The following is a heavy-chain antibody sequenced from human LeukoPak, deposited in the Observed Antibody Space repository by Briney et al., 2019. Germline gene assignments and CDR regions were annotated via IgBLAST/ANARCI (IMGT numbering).Heavy chain of an antibody. CDR3: ARDRVAAAGRSWFDP. Sequence: PSETLSLTCAVYGGSFSGYYWSWIRQHPGKGLEWIGYIYYSGSTYYNPSLKSRVTISVDTSKNQFSLKLSSVTAADTAVYYCARDRVAAAGRSWFDPWGQGTLVTVSS. D-gene: IGHD6-13*01. CDR1: GGSFSGYY. V-gene: IGHV4-31*11. CDR2: IYYSGST. J-gene: IGHJ5*02.